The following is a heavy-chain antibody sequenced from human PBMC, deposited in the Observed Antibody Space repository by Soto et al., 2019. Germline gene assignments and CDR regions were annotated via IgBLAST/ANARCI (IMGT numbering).Heavy chain of an antibody. D-gene: IGHD1-26*01. V-gene: IGHV3-30*18. CDR1: GFTFSSYG. Sequence: QVQLVESGGGVVQPGRSLRLSCAASGFTFSSYGMHWVRQAPGKGLEWVAVISYDGSNKYYADSVKGRFTISRDNSKNTLYLQMNSLRAEDTAVYYCAKDRRWLLYLDYWGQGTLVTVSS. J-gene: IGHJ4*02. CDR2: ISYDGSNK. CDR3: AKDRRWLLYLDY.